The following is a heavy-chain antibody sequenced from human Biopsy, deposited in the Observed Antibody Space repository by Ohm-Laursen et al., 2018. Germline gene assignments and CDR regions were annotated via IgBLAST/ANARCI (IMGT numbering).Heavy chain of an antibody. CDR1: SDSVSSGSFY. CDR3: ARGMRSSGWPYFDS. V-gene: IGHV4-61*01. Sequence: TLSLTCIVSSDSVSSGSFYWTWIRQPPGQGLEYIGYIYDRGSTANYNPSLESRVTMSVDMPKNQFSLKLSSVTAADTAIYYCARGMRSSGWPYFDSWGQGTLVTVSS. D-gene: IGHD6-19*01. CDR2: IYDRGSTA. J-gene: IGHJ4*02.